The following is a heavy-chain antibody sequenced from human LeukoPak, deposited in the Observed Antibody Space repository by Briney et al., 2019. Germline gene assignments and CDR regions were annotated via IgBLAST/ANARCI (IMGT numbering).Heavy chain of an antibody. CDR1: AFTFSNYA. J-gene: IGHJ5*02. D-gene: IGHD1-14*01. CDR2: IPHDGSKT. CDR3: ARDRWPRGETTTIGPFDP. Sequence: GGSLRLSCVAAAFTFSNYAFHWVRQAPGKGLEWVAIIPHDGSKTYYADSVKGRFTISRDNSKNTLYLQMSSLRVEDTAVYYCARDRWPRGETTTIGPFDPWGQGTLVIVSS. V-gene: IGHV3-30*04.